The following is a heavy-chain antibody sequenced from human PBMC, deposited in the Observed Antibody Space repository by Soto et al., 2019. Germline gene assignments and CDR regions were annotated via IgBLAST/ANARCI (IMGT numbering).Heavy chain of an antibody. D-gene: IGHD3-3*02. J-gene: IGHJ1*01. V-gene: IGHV3-48*03. Sequence: GGSLRLSCAASGFSLSGYEMNWVRQAPGKGLEWIAYISTSGATIYYADSVKGRFTISRDNAKNSLYLQMNSLRVEDTAAYYCARGSTRRRSDLLDFWREGTLVTVSS. CDR1: GFSLSGYE. CDR2: ISTSGATI. CDR3: ARGSTRRRSDLLDF.